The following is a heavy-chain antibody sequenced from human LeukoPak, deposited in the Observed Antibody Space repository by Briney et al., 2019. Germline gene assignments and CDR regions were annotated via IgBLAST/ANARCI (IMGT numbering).Heavy chain of an antibody. V-gene: IGHV3-23*01. J-gene: IGHJ5*02. D-gene: IGHD6-13*01. CDR3: AKGSSSWWYNWFDP. Sequence: GGSLRLSCAASGFTFTSYAMSWVRQAPGKGLEWVSAISGGGGSTYYADSVKGRFTISGDNSKNTLYLQMSSLGAEDTAVYYCAKGSSSWWYNWFDPWGQGTLVTVSS. CDR1: GFTFTSYA. CDR2: ISGGGGST.